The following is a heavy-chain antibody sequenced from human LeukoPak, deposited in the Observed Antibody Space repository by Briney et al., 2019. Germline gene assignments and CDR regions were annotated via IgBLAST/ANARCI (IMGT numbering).Heavy chain of an antibody. D-gene: IGHD3-16*02. CDR1: GFTFSSYA. CDR3: AKDASNFYDYVWGSYRYPYYFGY. CDR2: ISGSGGST. J-gene: IGHJ4*02. Sequence: GGSLRLTCAASGFTFSSYAMSWVRQAPGKGLEWVSAISGSGGSTYYADSVKGRFTISRDNSKNTLYLQMNSLRAEDTAVYYCAKDASNFYDYVWGSYRYPYYFGYWGQGTLVTVSS. V-gene: IGHV3-23*01.